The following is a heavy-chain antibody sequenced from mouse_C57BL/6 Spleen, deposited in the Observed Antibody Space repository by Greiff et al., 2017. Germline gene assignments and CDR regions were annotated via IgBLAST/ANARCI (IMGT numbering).Heavy chain of an antibody. CDR2: IYPGDGDT. D-gene: IGHD3-3*01. Sequence: VQLKESGAELVKPGASVKISCKASGYAFSSYWMNWVKQRPGKGLEWIGQIYPGDGDTNYNGKFKGKATLTADKSSSTAYMQLSSLTSEDSAVYFCARGTDPNWYFDVWGTGATVTVSS. CDR3: ARGTDPNWYFDV. J-gene: IGHJ1*03. V-gene: IGHV1-80*01. CDR1: GYAFSSYW.